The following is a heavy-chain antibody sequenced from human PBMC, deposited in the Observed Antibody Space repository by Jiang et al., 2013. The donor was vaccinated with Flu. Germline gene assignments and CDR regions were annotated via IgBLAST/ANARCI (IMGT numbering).Heavy chain of an antibody. J-gene: IGHJ4*02. D-gene: IGHD4/OR15-4a*01. V-gene: IGHV4-4*08. CDR1: DDSITAYY. Sequence: GSGLVKPSETLALTCTVSDDSITAYYWSWIRQTPGKGLEWIGYLHASGNIHYNPSLKSRSTISVYASHFSLRLSSVTAADTGVYYCARVSREAGAWVFDSWGQGTLVTVSS. CDR3: ARVSREAGAWVFDS. CDR2: LHASGNI.